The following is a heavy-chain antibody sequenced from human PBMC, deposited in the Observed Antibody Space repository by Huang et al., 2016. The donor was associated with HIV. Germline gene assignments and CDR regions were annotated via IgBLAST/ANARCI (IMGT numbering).Heavy chain of an antibody. V-gene: IGHV1-2*06. CDR3: ARDIGTLTTFDY. CDR2: INPNGGGK. D-gene: IGHD4-4*01. Sequence: QVQLVQSGAGVKKPGASVKVSCKASGYTFADNYMHWLRQAPGQGLEWMGRINPNGGGKKYAQKFQGRVTMTGDMSISTAYMELSSLRSDDTAVYFCARDIGTLTTFDYWGQGTLVTVSS. CDR1: GYTFADNY. J-gene: IGHJ4*02.